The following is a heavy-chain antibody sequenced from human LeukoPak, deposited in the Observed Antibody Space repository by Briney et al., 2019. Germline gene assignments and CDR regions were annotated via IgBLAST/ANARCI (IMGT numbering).Heavy chain of an antibody. CDR3: AKDAGFLEWLFRS. D-gene: IGHD3-3*01. CDR1: GFTFSSYA. Sequence: PGGSLRLSCVASGFTFSSYAMHWVRQAPGKGLEWVAVISYDGSNKYYADSVKGRFTISRDNSKNTLYLQMNSLRAEDTAVYYCAKDAGFLEWLFRSWGQGTLVTVSS. V-gene: IGHV3-30-3*01. J-gene: IGHJ5*02. CDR2: ISYDGSNK.